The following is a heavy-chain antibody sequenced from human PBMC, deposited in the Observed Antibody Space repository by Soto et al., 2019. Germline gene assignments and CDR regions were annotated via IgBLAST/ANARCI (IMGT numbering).Heavy chain of an antibody. CDR3: ARSRGSSYGYEPNYCYYGMDV. V-gene: IGHV1-18*01. CDR2: ISAYNGNT. J-gene: IGHJ6*02. CDR1: GYTFTSYG. D-gene: IGHD5-18*01. Sequence: ASVKVSCKASGYTFTSYGISWVRQAPGQGLEWMGWISAYNGNTNYAQKLQGRVTMTTDTSTSTAYMELRSLRSDDPAVYYCARSRGSSYGYEPNYCYYGMDVWGQGTTVTVSS.